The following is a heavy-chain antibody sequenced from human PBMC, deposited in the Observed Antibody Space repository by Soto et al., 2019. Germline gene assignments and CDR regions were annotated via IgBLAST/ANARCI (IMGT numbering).Heavy chain of an antibody. V-gene: IGHV2-5*01. D-gene: IGHD3-10*01. CDR3: AHRGAYGSGSYRYPGYYGMDV. CDR2: IYWNDDK. Sequence: QALEWLALIYWNDDKRYSPSLKSRLTITKDTSKNQVVLTMTNMDPVDTATYYCAHRGAYGSGSYRYPGYYGMDVWGQGTTVTVSS. J-gene: IGHJ6*02.